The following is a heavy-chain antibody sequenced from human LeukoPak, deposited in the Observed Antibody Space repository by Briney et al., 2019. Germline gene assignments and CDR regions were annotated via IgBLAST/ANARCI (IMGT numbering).Heavy chain of an antibody. V-gene: IGHV3-74*01. CDR3: IRDRGSPDAFDA. CDR1: GFTFSSYS. CDR2: INSDGSTI. J-gene: IGHJ3*01. D-gene: IGHD2-15*01. Sequence: GGSLRLSCAASGFTFSSYSLNWVRQAPGKGLVWVSHINSDGSTILYADSVKGRFTISRDNAKNTLYLQMNSLRTEDTAVYYCIRDRGSPDAFDAWGQGTLVTVSS.